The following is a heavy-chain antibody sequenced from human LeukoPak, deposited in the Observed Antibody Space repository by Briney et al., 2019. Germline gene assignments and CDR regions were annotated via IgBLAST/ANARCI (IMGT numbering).Heavy chain of an antibody. D-gene: IGHD6-19*01. CDR3: ARGGWGYDY. Sequence: GGSLRLSCAASGFTFSSFWMSWVRQAPGKGLEWVASINQDGSEIYYVDSVKGQFTISRDNAKNSLYLQMNSLRAEDTAVYYCARGGWGYDYWGQGTLVTVS. CDR1: GFTFSSFW. V-gene: IGHV3-7*01. J-gene: IGHJ4*02. CDR2: INQDGSEI.